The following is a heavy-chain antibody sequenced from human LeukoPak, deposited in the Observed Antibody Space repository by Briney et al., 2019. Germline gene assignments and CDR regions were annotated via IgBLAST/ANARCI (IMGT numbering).Heavy chain of an antibody. Sequence: SETLSLTCAVYGGSFSDYYWSWIRQPPGKGLEWIGEINHNGATKYNPSLKSRGTISVDTSKNQFSLKLTSVTAADTAVYYCAKNNWFDPWGQGTLVTVSS. CDR1: GGSFSDYY. V-gene: IGHV4-34*01. CDR3: AKNNWFDP. J-gene: IGHJ5*02. CDR2: INHNGAT.